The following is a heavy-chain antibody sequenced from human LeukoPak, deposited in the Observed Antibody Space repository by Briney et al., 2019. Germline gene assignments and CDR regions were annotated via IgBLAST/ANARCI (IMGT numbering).Heavy chain of an antibody. D-gene: IGHD5-12*01. CDR2: IIPILGIA. J-gene: IGHJ6*02. V-gene: IGHV1-69*04. CDR3: ASNLRSGYGYYGMDV. Sequence: ASVKVSCKASGGTFSSYAISWVRRAPGQGLEWMGRIIPILGIANYAQKFQGRVTITADKSTSTAYMELSSLRSEDTAVYYCASNLRSGYGYYGMDVWGQGTTVTVSS. CDR1: GGTFSSYA.